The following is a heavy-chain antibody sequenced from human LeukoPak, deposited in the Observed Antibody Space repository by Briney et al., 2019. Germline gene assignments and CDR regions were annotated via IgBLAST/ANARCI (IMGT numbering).Heavy chain of an antibody. V-gene: IGHV4-34*01. CDR2: INHSGST. Sequence: PSETLSLTCAVYGVSFSGYYWSWIRPPPGKGLDWIGQINHSGSTNYNPSLKSRVTIAVDTSKNQFFLKLRSATAADTDVYYCARRGPYYDILTGYYTRGGIDYWGQGTLVTVSS. D-gene: IGHD3-9*01. CDR1: GVSFSGYY. CDR3: ARRGPYYDILTGYYTRGGIDY. J-gene: IGHJ4*02.